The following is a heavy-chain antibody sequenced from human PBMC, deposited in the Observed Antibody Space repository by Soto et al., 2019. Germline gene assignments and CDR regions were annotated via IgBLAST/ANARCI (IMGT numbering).Heavy chain of an antibody. V-gene: IGHV3-23*01. D-gene: IGHD2-21*02. CDR3: VKEDCGAGCALDF. J-gene: IGHJ4*02. CDR2: ISDGGGAT. CDR1: GFDFSSYA. Sequence: GGSLRLSCAASGFDFSSYAMNWVRQAPGKGLEWVSSISDGGGATNYANSVRGRFTISRDRFENTLDLHMNSLRAEDTAVYYCVKEDCGAGCALDFWGQGTLVTVSS.